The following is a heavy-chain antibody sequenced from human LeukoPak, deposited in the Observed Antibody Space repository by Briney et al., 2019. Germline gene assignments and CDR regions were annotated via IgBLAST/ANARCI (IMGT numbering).Heavy chain of an antibody. CDR1: GFTFSNYA. D-gene: IGHD6-25*01. Sequence: GGSLRLSCAASGFTFSNYAMHWVRQAPGKGLEWVAVISYDGSNKYYADSVKGRFTISRDNSKNTLYLQMNSLRAEDTAVYYCARAPIAAAGQFDYWGQGTLVTVSS. CDR2: ISYDGSNK. V-gene: IGHV3-30*04. J-gene: IGHJ4*02. CDR3: ARAPIAAAGQFDY.